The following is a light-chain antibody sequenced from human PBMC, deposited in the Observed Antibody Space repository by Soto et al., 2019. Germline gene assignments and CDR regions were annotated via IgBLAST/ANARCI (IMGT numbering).Light chain of an antibody. CDR3: QHYGSSLYT. CDR2: GAS. J-gene: IGKJ5*01. V-gene: IGKV3-20*01. Sequence: EIVLTQSPGTLSLSPGERATLSCRASQSFSRSYLAWYQQKPGQTPSLLIYGASSRATGIPDRFSGSGSGTDFTLTISRLEPEDFAVYYCQHYGSSLYTFGQGTRLEIK. CDR1: QSFSRSY.